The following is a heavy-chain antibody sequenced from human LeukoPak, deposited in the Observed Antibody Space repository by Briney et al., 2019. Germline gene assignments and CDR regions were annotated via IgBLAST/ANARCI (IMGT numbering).Heavy chain of an antibody. CDR2: ISAYNGNT. J-gene: IGHJ5*02. CDR3: ARDNSVGDSAWWFDP. CDR1: GYTFTSYG. D-gene: IGHD5-12*01. Sequence: ASVKVSCKASGYTFTSYGISWVRQAPGQGLEWMGWISAYNGNTNYAQKLQGRVTMTTDTSTSTAYMELRSLRSDDTAVYYCARDNSVGDSAWWFDPWGQGTLVTVSS. V-gene: IGHV1-18*01.